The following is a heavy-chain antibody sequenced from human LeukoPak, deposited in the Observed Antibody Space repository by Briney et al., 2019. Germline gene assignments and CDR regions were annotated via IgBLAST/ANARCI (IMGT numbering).Heavy chain of an antibody. CDR2: IRSKAYGGTT. V-gene: IGHV3-49*04. CDR3: TRGPMEYVYYDFWSGYYMAGDY. D-gene: IGHD3-3*01. J-gene: IGHJ4*02. CDR1: GFTFGDYA. Sequence: GRSLRLSCTASGFTFGDYAMSWARQAPGKGLEWVGFIRSKAYGGTTEYAASVKGRFTISRDDSKSIAYLQMNSLKTEDTAVYYCTRGPMEYVYYDFWSGYYMAGDYWGQGTLVTVSS.